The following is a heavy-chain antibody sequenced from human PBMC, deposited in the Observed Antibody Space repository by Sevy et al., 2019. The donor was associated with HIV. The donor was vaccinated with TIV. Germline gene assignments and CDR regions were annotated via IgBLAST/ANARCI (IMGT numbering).Heavy chain of an antibody. V-gene: IGHV3-74*01. D-gene: IGHD1-26*01. CDR3: ARGSRGTFGS. CDR2: INSDGESI. CDR1: GFTFTSDW. J-gene: IGHJ4*02. Sequence: GGSLRLSCAASGFTFTSDWMHWVRQPPRKGLVWVSHINSDGESIRYADSVKGRFTTSRDNAKNTLYLQMNNLRAEDTAVYYCARGSRGTFGSWGQGTLITVSS.